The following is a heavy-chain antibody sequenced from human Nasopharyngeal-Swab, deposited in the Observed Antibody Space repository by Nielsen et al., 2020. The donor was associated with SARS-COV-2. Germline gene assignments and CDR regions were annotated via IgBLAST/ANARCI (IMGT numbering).Heavy chain of an antibody. CDR3: ARDLTDYSESGGSLRGFDP. V-gene: IGHV3-33*01. J-gene: IGHJ5*02. CDR2: IWYDGSNT. D-gene: IGHD2-15*01. Sequence: WIRQPPGKGLEWVALIWYDGSNTYYTDSVKGRFTVSRDNSKNTMYLQMNSVRVEDSAVYHCARDLTDYSESGGSLRGFDPWGQGTLVTVSS.